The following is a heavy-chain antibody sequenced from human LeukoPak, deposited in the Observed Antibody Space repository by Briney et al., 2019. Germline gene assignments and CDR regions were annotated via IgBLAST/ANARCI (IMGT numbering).Heavy chain of an antibody. Sequence: GGSLRLSCAASGFTFSSYSMNWVRQAPGKGLEWVSSISSSSSYIYYADSVKGRFTISRDNAKNSLYLQMNSLRAEDTAVYYCASIRKQTVAIFDYWGQGTLVTVSS. V-gene: IGHV3-21*01. D-gene: IGHD5-12*01. J-gene: IGHJ4*02. CDR3: ASIRKQTVAIFDY. CDR2: ISSSSSYI. CDR1: GFTFSSYS.